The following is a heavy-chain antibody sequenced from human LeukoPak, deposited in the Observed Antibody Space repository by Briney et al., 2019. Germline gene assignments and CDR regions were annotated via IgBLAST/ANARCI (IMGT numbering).Heavy chain of an antibody. CDR2: IYTSGST. V-gene: IGHV4-4*09. CDR3: ARHGGGGRAFDI. Sequence: SETLSRTCTGSGGSSRRYCGSWILQPPGKGLKWIGYIYTSGSTNYNPSLKSRVTISVDTSKNQCSLKLSSVTAADTAVYYCARHGGGGRAFDIWGQGTMVTVSS. CDR1: GGSSRRYC. J-gene: IGHJ3*02. D-gene: IGHD3-16*01.